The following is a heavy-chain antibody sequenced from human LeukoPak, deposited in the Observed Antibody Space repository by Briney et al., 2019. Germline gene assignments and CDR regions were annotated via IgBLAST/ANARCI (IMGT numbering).Heavy chain of an antibody. V-gene: IGHV1-8*02. Sequence: EASVKVSCKASGYTFTSYGISWVRQAPGQGLEWMGWMNPDSGNTGYAQKFQGRVTMTRNTSISTAYMELSSLRSEDTAVYYCARRPSKYYDILTGYYRSEFDYWGQGTLVTVSS. CDR2: MNPDSGNT. J-gene: IGHJ4*02. CDR3: ARRPSKYYDILTGYYRSEFDY. D-gene: IGHD3-9*01. CDR1: GYTFTSYG.